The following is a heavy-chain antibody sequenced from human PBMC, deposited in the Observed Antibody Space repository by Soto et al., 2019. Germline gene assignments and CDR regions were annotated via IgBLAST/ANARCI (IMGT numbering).Heavy chain of an antibody. D-gene: IGHD1-26*01. CDR2: ISSSSSYI. V-gene: IGHV3-21*01. J-gene: IGHJ6*02. CDR3: ATLLVGATTSYYYYGMDV. CDR1: GFTFSSYS. Sequence: GSLRLSCAASGFTFSSYSMNWVRQAPGKGLEWVSSISSSSSYIYYADSVKGRFTISRDNAKNSLYLQMNSLRAEDTAVYYCATLLVGATTSYYYYGMDVWGQGTTVTVSS.